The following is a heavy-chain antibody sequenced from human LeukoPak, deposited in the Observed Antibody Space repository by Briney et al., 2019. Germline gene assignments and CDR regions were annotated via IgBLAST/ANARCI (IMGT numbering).Heavy chain of an antibody. CDR2: IIPILGIA. D-gene: IGHD1-26*01. V-gene: IGHV1-69*04. CDR1: GGTFSCYA. CDR3: ASGNGGSDSYYYYYGMDV. Sequence: EASVKVSCKASGGTFSCYAISWVRQAPRQGLEWMGRIIPILGIANYAQKFQGRVTITADKSTSTAYMELSSLRSEDTAVYYCASGNGGSDSYYYYYGMDVWAKGPRSPSP. J-gene: IGHJ6*02.